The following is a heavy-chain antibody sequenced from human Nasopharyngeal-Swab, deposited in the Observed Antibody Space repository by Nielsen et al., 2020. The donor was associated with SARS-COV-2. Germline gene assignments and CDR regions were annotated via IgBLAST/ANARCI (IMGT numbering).Heavy chain of an antibody. J-gene: IGHJ3*02. CDR1: GFTFSSYD. CDR2: IGTAGDP. V-gene: IGHV3-13*05. Sequence: GGSLRLSCAASGFTFSSYDMHWVRQATGKGLEWVSAIGTAGDPYYPGSVKGRFTISRENAKNSLYLQMNSLRAGDTAVYYCARARSVDGTGDDAFDIWGQGTMVTVSS. CDR3: ARARSVDGTGDDAFDI. D-gene: IGHD6-19*01.